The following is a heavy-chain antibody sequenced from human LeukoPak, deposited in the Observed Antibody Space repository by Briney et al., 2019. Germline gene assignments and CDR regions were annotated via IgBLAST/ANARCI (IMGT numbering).Heavy chain of an antibody. CDR2: IYSDGRT. J-gene: IGHJ4*02. CDR1: GFSVSTYY. D-gene: IGHD1-26*01. V-gene: IGHV3-66*01. CDR3: ARLYSGSFYD. Sequence: PGGSLRLSCAASGFSVSTYYMTWVRQAPGKGLEWVSLIYSDGRTFYADSVKDRFSISTDNSKNTLYLQMNSLRAEDTAVYYCARLYSGSFYDWGQGTLVTVSS.